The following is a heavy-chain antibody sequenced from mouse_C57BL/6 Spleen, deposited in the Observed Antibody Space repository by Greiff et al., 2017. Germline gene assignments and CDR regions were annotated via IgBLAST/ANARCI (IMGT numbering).Heavy chain of an antibody. CDR2: INPNNGGT. J-gene: IGHJ2*01. CDR3: ARKGELLRYYFDY. Sequence: EVQLQQSGPELVKPGASVKIPCKASGYTFTDYNMDWVKQSHGKSLEWIGDINPNNGGTIYNQKFKGKATLTVDKSSSTAYMELRSLTSDDTAVYYCARKGELLRYYFDYWGQGTTLTVSS. D-gene: IGHD1-1*01. CDR1: GYTFTDYN. V-gene: IGHV1-18*01.